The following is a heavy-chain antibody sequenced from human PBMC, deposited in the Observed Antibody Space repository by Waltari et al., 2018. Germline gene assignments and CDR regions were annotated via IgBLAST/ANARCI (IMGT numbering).Heavy chain of an antibody. V-gene: IGHV3-9*02. D-gene: IGHD2-21*01. CDR1: GFTSDIYG. CDR2: ILWERGTT. CDR3: TRDLTPGGADV. Sequence: EVQLVESGGGLVQPGRSLRLSCVVPGFTSDIYGMHWVRQPPGRGLEWVSGILWERGTTGYAESVKGRFTSSRDNAKKSLYLQMNSLRPEDTALYYCTRDLTPGGADVWGQGTTVTVSS. J-gene: IGHJ6*02.